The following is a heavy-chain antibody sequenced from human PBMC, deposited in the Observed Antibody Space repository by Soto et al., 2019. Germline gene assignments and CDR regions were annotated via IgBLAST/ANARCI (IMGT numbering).Heavy chain of an antibody. V-gene: IGHV1-3*01. CDR1: GYTFTSYA. CDR3: ARGASESDFDY. CDR2: INAGNGNT. Sequence: QVQLVQSGAEVKKPGASVKVSCKASGYTFTSYAMHWVRQAPGQRLEWMGWINAGNGNTKYSQKFQGRVTITRDTTASTAYMELSSLRSEDTAVYYCARGASESDFDYWGQGTLVTVSS. J-gene: IGHJ4*02.